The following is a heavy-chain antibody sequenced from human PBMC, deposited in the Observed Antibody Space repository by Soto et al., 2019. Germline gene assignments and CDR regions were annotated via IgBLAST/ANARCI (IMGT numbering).Heavy chain of an antibody. CDR3: ARDGSGYRSRASPMDV. J-gene: IGHJ6*02. V-gene: IGHV1-69*01. D-gene: IGHD3-22*01. CDR1: GGTFSSYA. Sequence: KVSCKASGGTFSSYAISWVRQAPGQGLEWMGGIIPIFGTANYAQKFQGRVTITADESTSTAYMELSRLRSEDTAVYYCARDGSGYRSRASPMDVWGQGTTVTVSS. CDR2: IIPIFGTA.